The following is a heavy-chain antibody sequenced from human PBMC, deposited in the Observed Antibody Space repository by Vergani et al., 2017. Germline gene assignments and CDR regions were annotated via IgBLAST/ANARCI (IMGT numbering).Heavy chain of an antibody. Sequence: QVQLEESGGGVVQPGRSLRLSCAGSGFTLSSHAMHWVRQAPGKGLEWVAFIRYDGTKRFYGDSVKGRFTISRDNSQTTVFLQMNSLRADDSAVYYCTKAGQYDSDNFHDSWGQGARVTVAS. CDR2: IRYDGTKR. V-gene: IGHV3-30*02. CDR1: GFTLSSHA. D-gene: IGHD3-22*01. J-gene: IGHJ1*01. CDR3: TKAGQYDSDNFHDS.